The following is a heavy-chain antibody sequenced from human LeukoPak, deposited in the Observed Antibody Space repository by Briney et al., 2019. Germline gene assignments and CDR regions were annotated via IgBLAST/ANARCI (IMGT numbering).Heavy chain of an antibody. V-gene: IGHV3-30*18. CDR3: AKDFRSWYDGGLDY. J-gene: IGHJ4*02. CDR1: GLTFSSYG. D-gene: IGHD6-13*01. CDR2: ISYDGSNK. Sequence: GGSLRLSCAPSGLTFSSYGMHWVRQAPGKGLEWVAVISYDGSNKYYGDSVKGRFTISRDNSKNTLYLQMNSLRPEDTAVYYCAKDFRSWYDGGLDYWGQGTLVTVSS.